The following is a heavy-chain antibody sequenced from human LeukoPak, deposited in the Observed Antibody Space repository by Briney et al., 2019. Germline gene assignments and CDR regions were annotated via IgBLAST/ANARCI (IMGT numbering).Heavy chain of an antibody. Sequence: PSETLSLTCTVSGGSISSYYWSWIRQPPGKGLEWIGYIYYSGSTNYNPSLKSRVTMSVDTSKNQFSLKLSSVTAADTAVYYCARDKTQTWFGELWLFDYWGQGTLVTVSS. CDR3: ARDKTQTWFGELWLFDY. CDR1: GGSISSYY. D-gene: IGHD3-10*01. J-gene: IGHJ4*02. V-gene: IGHV4-59*12. CDR2: IYYSGST.